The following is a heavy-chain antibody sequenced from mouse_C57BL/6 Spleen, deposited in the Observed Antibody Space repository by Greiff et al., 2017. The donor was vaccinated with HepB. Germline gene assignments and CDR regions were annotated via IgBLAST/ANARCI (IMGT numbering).Heavy chain of an antibody. CDR2: ISGGGGNT. V-gene: IGHV5-9*01. Sequence: DVKLVESGGGLVKPGGSLKLSCAASGFTFSSYTMSWVRQTPEKRLEWVATISGGGGNTYYPDSVKGRFTISRDNAKNTLYLQMSSLRSEDTALYYCARTGYGNYGAMDYWGQGTSVTVSS. CDR1: GFTFSSYT. CDR3: ARTGYGNYGAMDY. D-gene: IGHD2-1*01. J-gene: IGHJ4*01.